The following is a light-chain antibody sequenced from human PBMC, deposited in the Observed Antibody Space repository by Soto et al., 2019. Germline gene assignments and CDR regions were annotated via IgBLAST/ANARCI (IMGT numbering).Light chain of an antibody. CDR3: QKYNNWPRT. V-gene: IGKV3-15*01. CDR2: GAS. CDR1: QSVSSN. Sequence: EIVMTPSPATLSVSPGERATLSCRASQSVSSNVAWYQQTPGQAPRLLIYGASTRATRIPARVSGSGSGTEFTLTISSLHSDDFAVYYCQKYNNWPRTLGQGTKV. J-gene: IGKJ1*01.